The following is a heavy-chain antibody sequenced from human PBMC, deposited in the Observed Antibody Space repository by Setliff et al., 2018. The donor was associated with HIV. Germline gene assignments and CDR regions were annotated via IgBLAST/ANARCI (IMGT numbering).Heavy chain of an antibody. J-gene: IGHJ6*03. Sequence: PSETLSLTCTVSGGSISSSSYYWGWIRQPPGKGLQWIGSIYYRGSTYYNPSLKSRVTISVDTSKNQFSLKLRSVTAADTALYYCAGGRYRSRWYASDHYYIDVWGKGTTVTVSS. CDR1: GGSISSSSYY. CDR3: AGGRYRSRWYASDHYYIDV. CDR2: IYYRGST. V-gene: IGHV4-39*01. D-gene: IGHD6-13*01.